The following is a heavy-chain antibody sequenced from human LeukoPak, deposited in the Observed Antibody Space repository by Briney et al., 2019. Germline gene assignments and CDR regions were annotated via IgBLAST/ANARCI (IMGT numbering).Heavy chain of an antibody. CDR1: GDSIRTNEW. Sequence: PSETLSLTCSVSGDSIRTNEWWSWVRQPPGKGLEWIGEVFHSGSTNYNPSLKSRVTISIDKSKNQFSLEVTSVTAADTAIYYCARDLAVAGTNYFDFWGQGVLVTVSS. CDR2: VFHSGST. CDR3: ARDLAVAGTNYFDF. J-gene: IGHJ4*02. D-gene: IGHD6-19*01. V-gene: IGHV4-4*02.